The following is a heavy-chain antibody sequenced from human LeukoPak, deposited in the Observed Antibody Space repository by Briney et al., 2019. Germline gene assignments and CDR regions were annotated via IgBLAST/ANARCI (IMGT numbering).Heavy chain of an antibody. J-gene: IGHJ4*02. CDR2: VYTKGGT. CDR1: GASINTGSYY. CDR3: ARDEVTSATYYLDS. V-gene: IGHV4-61*02. D-gene: IGHD4-11*01. Sequence: SQTLSLTCTVSGASINTGSYYWSWIRQPAGKRLEWIGRVYTKGGTNYNPSLKSRVTISLDPSKNQLSLKLASVTAADTAVYYCARDEVTSATYYLDSWGQGTLVAVSS.